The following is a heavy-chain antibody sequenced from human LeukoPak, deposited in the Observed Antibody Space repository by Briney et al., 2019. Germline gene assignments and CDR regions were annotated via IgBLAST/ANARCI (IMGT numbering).Heavy chain of an antibody. V-gene: IGHV1-2*02. D-gene: IGHD6-13*01. CDR3: ARGVAAAGSRLDP. Sequence: GASVKVSCKTSGYSFTSYFIHWVRQAPGQGFEWLGWINPNSGGTKYAQKFQDRVSMTRDTSIGAAYMELNSLRLDDTAVYYCARGVAAAGSRLDPWGQGTLITVSS. J-gene: IGHJ5*02. CDR2: INPNSGGT. CDR1: GYSFTSYF.